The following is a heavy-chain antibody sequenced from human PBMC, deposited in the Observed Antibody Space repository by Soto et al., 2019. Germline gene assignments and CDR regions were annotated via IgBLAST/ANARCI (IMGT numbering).Heavy chain of an antibody. Sequence: TGGSLRLSCAASGFTLSSYGMHWARQAPGKGLEWVAVIWYDGSNKYYADSVKGRFTISRDNSKNTLYLQMNSLRAEDTAVYYCARDGSYCSGGSCSPRPYNFDYWGQGTLVTVSS. CDR2: IWYDGSNK. J-gene: IGHJ4*02. CDR3: ARDGSYCSGGSCSPRPYNFDY. CDR1: GFTLSSYG. D-gene: IGHD2-15*01. V-gene: IGHV3-33*01.